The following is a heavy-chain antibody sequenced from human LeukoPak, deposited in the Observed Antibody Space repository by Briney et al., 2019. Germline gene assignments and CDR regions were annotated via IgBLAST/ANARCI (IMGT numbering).Heavy chain of an antibody. CDR1: GGSISSYY. Sequence: SETLSLTCIVSGGSISSYYWSWIRQPPGKGLEWIGYIYYSGSTYYNPSPKSRVTISVDTSKNQFSLNLSSVTAADTAVYYCARDLNGFDPWGQGTLVSVSS. J-gene: IGHJ5*02. V-gene: IGHV4-59*12. CDR2: IYYSGST. CDR3: ARDLNGFDP.